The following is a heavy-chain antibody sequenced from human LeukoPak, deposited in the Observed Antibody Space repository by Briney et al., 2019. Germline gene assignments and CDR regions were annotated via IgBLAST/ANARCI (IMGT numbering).Heavy chain of an antibody. CDR1: GFTFSDYY. CDR2: ISNSGDNA. Sequence: GGSLRLSCAASGFTFSDYYMNWVRQAPGKGLAWVSIISNSGDNADYADSVKGRFTISRDKSKNTLSLQMNSLRVEDTAVYYCAREGLGAAAGTFDYWGQGTLVTVSS. J-gene: IGHJ4*02. CDR3: AREGLGAAAGTFDY. D-gene: IGHD6-13*01. V-gene: IGHV3-23*01.